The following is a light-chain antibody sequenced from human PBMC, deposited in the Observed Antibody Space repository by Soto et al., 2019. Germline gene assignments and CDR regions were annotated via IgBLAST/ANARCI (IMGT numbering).Light chain of an antibody. J-gene: IGLJ1*01. CDR2: EVS. CDR3: SSYTSSSTYV. CDR1: SSDVGSYNR. Sequence: SALTQPPSVSGSPGQSVTISCTGTSSDVGSYNRVSWYQQPPGTAPKLMIYEVSNRPSGVPDRFSGSKSGNTASLTISGLQAEDEADYYCSSYTSSSTYVFGTGTKVTVL. V-gene: IGLV2-18*02.